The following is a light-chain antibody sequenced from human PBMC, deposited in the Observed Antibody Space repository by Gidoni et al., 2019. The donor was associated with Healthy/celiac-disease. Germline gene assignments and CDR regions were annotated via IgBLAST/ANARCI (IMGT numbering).Light chain of an antibody. CDR1: PSVSSSY. Sequence: DIVWTQSPGTLSLSPGERATLSCRASPSVSSSYLAWYQQKPGQAPRLLIYGASSRATGIPDRFSGSGSGTDFTLTISRLEPEDFAVYYCQQYGSSQATFGQGTKVEIK. CDR3: QQYGSSQAT. J-gene: IGKJ1*01. CDR2: GAS. V-gene: IGKV3-20*01.